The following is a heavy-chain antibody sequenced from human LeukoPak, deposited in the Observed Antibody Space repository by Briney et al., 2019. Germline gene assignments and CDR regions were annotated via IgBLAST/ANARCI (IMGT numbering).Heavy chain of an antibody. D-gene: IGHD6-19*01. CDR2: ISGSGGST. CDR1: GFTFSSYA. Sequence: GGSLRLSCAASGFTFSSYAMSWVRQAPGKGLEWVSAISGSGGSTYYADSVKGRFTISRDNAKNTLYLQMNSLRAEDTAVYYCARVGGYSSGHFAYWGQGTLVTVSS. V-gene: IGHV3-23*01. J-gene: IGHJ4*02. CDR3: ARVGGYSSGHFAY.